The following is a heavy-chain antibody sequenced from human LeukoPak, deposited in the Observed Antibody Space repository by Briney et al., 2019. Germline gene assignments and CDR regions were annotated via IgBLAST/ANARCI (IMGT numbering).Heavy chain of an antibody. D-gene: IGHD5-12*01. CDR1: GFTFINAW. V-gene: IGHV3-15*01. Sequence: GGSLRLSCAASGFTFINAWMSWVRQAPGKGLEWVGRIKSKTDGGTTDYAAPVKGRFTISRDDSKNTLYLQMNSLKTEDTAVYYCTTVFEATTDAFDFWGQGTMVTVSS. J-gene: IGHJ3*01. CDR3: TTVFEATTDAFDF. CDR2: IKSKTDGGTT.